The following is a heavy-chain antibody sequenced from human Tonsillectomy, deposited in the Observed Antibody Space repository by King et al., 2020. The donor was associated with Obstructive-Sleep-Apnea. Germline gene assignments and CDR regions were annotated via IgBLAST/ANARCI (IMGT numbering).Heavy chain of an antibody. Sequence: VQLVQSGGGLVRTGGSLRLFCAASGFTFTIAWRSWVRQAPGKGREWLGRIKNKDEGGTTDYAAPVKGRFTISRGDSKNTLYLQMNSLKIEDTGVYYGISDSSGWLGALDFDYWGQGTLVTVSS. J-gene: IGHJ4*02. V-gene: IGHV3-15*01. CDR3: ISDSSGWLGALDFDY. D-gene: IGHD6-19*01. CDR1: GFTFTIAW. CDR2: IKNKDEGGTT.